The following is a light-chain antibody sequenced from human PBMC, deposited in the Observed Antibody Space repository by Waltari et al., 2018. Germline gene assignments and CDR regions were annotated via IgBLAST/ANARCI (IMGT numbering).Light chain of an antibody. V-gene: IGLV2-11*01. CDR2: EVS. J-gene: IGLJ6*01. CDR1: SRDIGYYNA. Sequence: QAAPTQPPSVSGSPGQSVTISCTGTSRDIGYYNAVSWYQQHPDKAPKLMIYEVSKRPSGVSDRFSGSKSGNTASLTISGLQAEDEADYYCSSYAGSNTFDVFGSGTKLTVL. CDR3: SSYAGSNTFDV.